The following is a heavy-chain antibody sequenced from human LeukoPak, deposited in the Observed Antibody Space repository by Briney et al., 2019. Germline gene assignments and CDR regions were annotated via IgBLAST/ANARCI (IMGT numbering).Heavy chain of an antibody. J-gene: IGHJ4*02. CDR3: APGKFDY. CDR2: ISHDGDTT. V-gene: IGHV3-64D*06. CDR1: GFTFSSHA. Sequence: GGSLRLSCSASGFTFSSHAMYWVRQAPGKGLEYVSAISHDGDTTYYADSVRGRFTISRDNSKNTLYLQMSSLRAEDTAVYYCAPGKFDYWGQGTVVTVSS.